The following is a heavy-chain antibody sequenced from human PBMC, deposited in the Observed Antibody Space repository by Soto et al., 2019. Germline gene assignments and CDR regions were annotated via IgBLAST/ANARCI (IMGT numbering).Heavy chain of an antibody. V-gene: IGHV3-30-3*01. CDR3: ARESRHDAFDI. CDR2: ISYDGSNK. CDR1: GFTFSSYA. J-gene: IGHJ3*02. Sequence: GGSLRLSCAASGFTFSSYAMHWVRQAPGKGLEWVAVISYDGSNKYYADSVKGRFTISRDNSKNTLYLQMNSLRAEDTAVYYCARESRHDAFDIWGQGTMVTVSS.